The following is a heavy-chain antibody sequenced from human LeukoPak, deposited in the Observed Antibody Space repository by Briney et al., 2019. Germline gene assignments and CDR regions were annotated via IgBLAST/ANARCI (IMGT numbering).Heavy chain of an antibody. J-gene: IGHJ4*02. Sequence: AGSLRLSCAASGFTFTRNAMAWVRQAPGKGLECISAIDGSGGTTFYADSVKGRVTISRVQSTNTVYLQMNSLRADDTAVYYCAKAYCSSTSCSRADNWGQGTLVTVSS. CDR1: GFTFTRNA. CDR2: IDGSGGTT. V-gene: IGHV3-23*01. CDR3: AKAYCSSTSCSRADN. D-gene: IGHD2-2*01.